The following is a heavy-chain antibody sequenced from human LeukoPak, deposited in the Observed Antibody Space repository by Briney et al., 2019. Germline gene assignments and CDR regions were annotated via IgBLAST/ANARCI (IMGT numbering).Heavy chain of an antibody. D-gene: IGHD6-13*01. CDR3: ARDPYSSSWIRSPSFDY. Sequence: ASVKVSCKASGYTFTSYGISWVRQAPGQGLEWMGWISAYDGNTNYAQKLQGRVTMTTDTSTSTAYMELRSLRSDDTAVYYCARDPYSSSWIRSPSFDYWGQGTLVTVSS. V-gene: IGHV1-18*01. CDR1: GYTFTSYG. J-gene: IGHJ4*02. CDR2: ISAYDGNT.